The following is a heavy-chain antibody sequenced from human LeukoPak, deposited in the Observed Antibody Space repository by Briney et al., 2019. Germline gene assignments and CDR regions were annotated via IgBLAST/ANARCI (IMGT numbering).Heavy chain of an antibody. CDR3: ARVLGWNYVEWFDP. CDR1: GGTFSSYA. D-gene: IGHD1-7*01. V-gene: IGHV1-69*05. Sequence: SVKVSCKASGGTFSSYAISWVRQAPGQGLEWMGGIIPTFGTANYAQKFQGRVTITTDESTSTAYMELSSLRSEDTAVYYCARVLGWNYVEWFDPWGQGTLVTVSS. CDR2: IIPTFGTA. J-gene: IGHJ5*02.